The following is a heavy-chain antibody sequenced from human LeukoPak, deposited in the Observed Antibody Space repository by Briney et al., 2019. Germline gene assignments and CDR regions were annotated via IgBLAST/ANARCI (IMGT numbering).Heavy chain of an antibody. CDR3: ARGGAAAVSYYYYYMDV. Sequence: ASVKVSCKASGGTFSSYAISWVRQAPGQGLEWMGGIIPIFGTANYAQKFQGRVTITTDESTSTAYMELSSLRFEDTAVYYCARGGAAAVSYYYYYMDVWGKGTTVTVSS. CDR2: IIPIFGTA. D-gene: IGHD6-13*01. V-gene: IGHV1-69*05. CDR1: GGTFSSYA. J-gene: IGHJ6*03.